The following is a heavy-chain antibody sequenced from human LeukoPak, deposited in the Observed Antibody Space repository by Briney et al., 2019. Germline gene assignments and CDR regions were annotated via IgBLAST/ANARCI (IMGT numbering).Heavy chain of an antibody. V-gene: IGHV3-23*01. CDR2: LSGGGGST. CDR3: AKAFTFGGVILIPGDPFDI. CDR1: GFTFSSYA. J-gene: IGHJ3*02. D-gene: IGHD3-16*01. Sequence: PGGSLRLSCAASGFTFSSYAMSWVRQAPGKGLEWVSGLSGGGGSTYYADSVKGRFTISRDNPKNTLNLQMSSLRAEDTAVYYCAKAFTFGGVILIPGDPFDIWGQGTMVPVSS.